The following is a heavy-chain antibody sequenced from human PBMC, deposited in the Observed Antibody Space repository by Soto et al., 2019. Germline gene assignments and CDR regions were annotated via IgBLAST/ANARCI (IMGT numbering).Heavy chain of an antibody. D-gene: IGHD5-12*01. CDR3: ARPNSQMATLDY. V-gene: IGHV4-30-4*01. J-gene: IGHJ4*02. CDR1: GASITSDDYY. Sequence: QVQLQESGPGLVKPSQTLSLTCTVSGASITSDDYYWSWIRQPPGKGLEWIGYIYYSGSTYYNSSLKSRVTISVDPSKNQFSLKLSSVTAADTAVYYCARPNSQMATLDYWGQGTLVTVSS. CDR2: IYYSGST.